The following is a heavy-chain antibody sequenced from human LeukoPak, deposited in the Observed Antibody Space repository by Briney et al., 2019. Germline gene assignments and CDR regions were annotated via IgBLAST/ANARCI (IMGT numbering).Heavy chain of an antibody. J-gene: IGHJ4*02. V-gene: IGHV1-2*06. CDR1: GYTFTGYY. D-gene: IGHD6-19*01. CDR3: ARDRSSGWYEHPFDY. Sequence: ASVKVSCKASGYTFTGYYMHWVLQAPGQGLEWMGRINPNSGGTNYAQKFQGRVTMTRDTSISTAYMELSRLRSDDTAVYYCARDRSSGWYEHPFDYWGQGTLVTVSS. CDR2: INPNSGGT.